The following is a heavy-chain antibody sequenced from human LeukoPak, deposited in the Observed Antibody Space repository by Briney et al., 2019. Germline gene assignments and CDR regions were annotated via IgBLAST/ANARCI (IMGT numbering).Heavy chain of an antibody. CDR1: GFTFSSYA. J-gene: IGHJ6*02. CDR3: ARVPAAAGTNYYYYYGMDV. CDR2: VSGSGGYT. V-gene: IGHV3-23*01. Sequence: PGGSLRLSCAASGFTFSSYAMSWVRQAPGKGLEWVSAVSGSGGYTYYADSVKGRFTISRDNSKNTLYLQMSSLRAEDTAVYYCARVPAAAGTNYYYYYGMDVWGQGTTVTVSS. D-gene: IGHD6-13*01.